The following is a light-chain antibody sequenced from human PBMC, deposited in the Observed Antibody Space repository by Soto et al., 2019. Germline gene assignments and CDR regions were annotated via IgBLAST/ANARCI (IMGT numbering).Light chain of an antibody. Sequence: DIQMTQSPSTLSASVGDRVIIICRASQSISSWLAWYQQKPGKAPKLLIYKASSLESGVPSRFSGSGSGTEFTLTISSLQPDDFATYYCQQADSLPLVTFGQGTRLEIK. V-gene: IGKV1-5*03. CDR3: QQADSLPLVT. J-gene: IGKJ5*01. CDR1: QSISSW. CDR2: KAS.